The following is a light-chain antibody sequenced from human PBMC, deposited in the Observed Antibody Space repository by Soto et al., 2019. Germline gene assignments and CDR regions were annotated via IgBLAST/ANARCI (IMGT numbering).Light chain of an antibody. CDR1: QSVTNNY. J-gene: IGKJ2*01. CDR3: QQYGVSPLMYT. CDR2: GAS. V-gene: IGKV3-20*01. Sequence: EIVLVQSPGTLSLSPGERATLSCRASQSVTNNYLAWYQQKPGQAPRLLIYGASSRATGVPDRFSGSGSGRHFTLTITRLEPEDFAVYYCQQYGVSPLMYTFGQGTKVGVK.